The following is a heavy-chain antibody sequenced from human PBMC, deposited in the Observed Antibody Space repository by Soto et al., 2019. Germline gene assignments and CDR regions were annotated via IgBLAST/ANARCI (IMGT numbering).Heavy chain of an antibody. J-gene: IGHJ4*02. CDR2: VTGSGGST. CDR3: VKEAFGSGTSPPY. Sequence: PGGSLRLSCAASGFTFSSYAMSWVRQAPGRGLEWFSTVTGSGGSTYYADSVKGRFTISRDNSKNTLYLQMNSLRAEDTAVYYCVKEAFGSGTSPPYWGQGTLVTVSS. CDR1: GFTFSSYA. V-gene: IGHV3-23*01. D-gene: IGHD3-10*01.